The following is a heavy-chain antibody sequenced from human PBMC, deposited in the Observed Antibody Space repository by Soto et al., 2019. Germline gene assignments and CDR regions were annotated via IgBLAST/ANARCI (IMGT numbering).Heavy chain of an antibody. V-gene: IGHV1-8*01. J-gene: IGHJ3*02. D-gene: IGHD2-15*01. CDR2: MNPNSGNT. CDR3: AREWYCSGGSCPNAFDI. Sequence: ASVKVSCKASGYTFTSYDINWVRQAAGQGLEWMGWMNPNSGNTGYAQKFQGRVTMTRNTSISTAYMELSRLRSDDTAVYYCAREWYCSGGSCPNAFDIWGQGTMVTV. CDR1: GYTFTSYD.